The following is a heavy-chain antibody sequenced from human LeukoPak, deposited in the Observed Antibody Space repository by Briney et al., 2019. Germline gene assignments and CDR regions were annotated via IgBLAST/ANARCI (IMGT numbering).Heavy chain of an antibody. Sequence: GASVKVSCKASGYTFTSYDINWVRQAAGQGLEWMGWMNPNSGNTGHAQKFQGRVTMTRNTSISTAYMELSSLRSEDTAVYYCARGLYYDFWSGYYLRYYYYGMDVWGQGTTVTVSS. J-gene: IGHJ6*02. D-gene: IGHD3-3*01. CDR1: GYTFTSYD. CDR2: MNPNSGNT. V-gene: IGHV1-8*01. CDR3: ARGLYYDFWSGYYLRYYYYGMDV.